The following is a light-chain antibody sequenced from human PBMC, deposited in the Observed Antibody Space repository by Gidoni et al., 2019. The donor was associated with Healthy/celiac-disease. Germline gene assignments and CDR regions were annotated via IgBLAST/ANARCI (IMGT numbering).Light chain of an antibody. CDR1: QSVSSNY. CDR2: GAS. CDR3: HQYGSSPYT. J-gene: IGKJ4*01. V-gene: IGKV3-20*01. Sequence: EIVLTQSPGIMSLSPGERATLSCRASQSVSSNYLAWYQQKPGQAPRLLLYGASTRATGIPDRFSGSGSGTDFTLTISRLEPEDFAVYYCHQYGSSPYTFGGGTKVEIK.